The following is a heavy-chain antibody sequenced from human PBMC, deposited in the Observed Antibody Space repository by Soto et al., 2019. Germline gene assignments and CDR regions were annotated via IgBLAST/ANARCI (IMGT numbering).Heavy chain of an antibody. V-gene: IGHV4-31*03. CDR1: GGSISSGGYY. CDR2: IYYSGRT. Sequence: QVQLQESSPGLVKPSQTLSLACTVSGGSISSGGYYWSWIRHHPGKGLEWIGYIYYSGRTDYNPSLKSRVTIPQDPSKHQFTLKLGSVTVADPAIYSWAPIRMVLDSNCFDPWGQGTLVTV. J-gene: IGHJ5*02. D-gene: IGHD3-10*01. CDR3: APIRMVLDSNCFDP.